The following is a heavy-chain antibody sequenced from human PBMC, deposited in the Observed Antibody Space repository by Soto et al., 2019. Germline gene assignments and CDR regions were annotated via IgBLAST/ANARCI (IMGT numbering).Heavy chain of an antibody. D-gene: IGHD3-3*01. CDR3: ARSKLDYDFWSGYYDY. Sequence: SDTLSLTCTVSGGSISSYYWSWIRQPPGKGLEWIGYIYYSGSTNYNPSLKSRVTISVDTSKNQFSLKLGSVTAADTAVYYCARSKLDYDFWSGYYDYWGQGTLVTVSS. CDR1: GGSISSYY. V-gene: IGHV4-59*07. CDR2: IYYSGST. J-gene: IGHJ4*02.